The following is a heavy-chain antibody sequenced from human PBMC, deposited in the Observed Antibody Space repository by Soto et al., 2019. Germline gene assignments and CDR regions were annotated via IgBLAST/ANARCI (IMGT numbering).Heavy chain of an antibody. D-gene: IGHD3-22*01. V-gene: IGHV1-69*01. CDR3: AGSYDSSGYYPKYDAFDI. Sequence: QVQLVQSGAEVQKPGSSVKVSCKASGGTFSSYAISWVRQAPGQGLEWMGGIIPIFGTANYAQKFQGRVTITADESTSTACMELSSLRSEYTAVYYFAGSYDSSGYYPKYDAFDICGQGTIVTVSS. J-gene: IGHJ3*02. CDR2: IIPIFGTA. CDR1: GGTFSSYA.